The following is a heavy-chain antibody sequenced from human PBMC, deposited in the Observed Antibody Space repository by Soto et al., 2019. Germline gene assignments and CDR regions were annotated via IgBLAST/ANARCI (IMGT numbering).Heavy chain of an antibody. CDR1: GGSISSGDYY. V-gene: IGHV4-30-4*01. Sequence: QVQLQESGPGLVKPSQTLSLTCTVSGGSISSGDYYWSWIRQPPGKGLEWIGNIYYRGATNYNPSLKSRVSISVDTSKKQFSLKLSSVTAADTAVYFCARDKPPPVEYCTRTSCLYYYYGMDVWGQGTTVTVSS. J-gene: IGHJ6*02. CDR3: ARDKPPPVEYCTRTSCLYYYYGMDV. CDR2: IYYRGAT. D-gene: IGHD2-2*01.